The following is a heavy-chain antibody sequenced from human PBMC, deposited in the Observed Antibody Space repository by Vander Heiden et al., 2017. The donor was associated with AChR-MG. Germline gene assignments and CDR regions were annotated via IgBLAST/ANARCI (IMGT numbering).Heavy chain of an antibody. CDR2: IYPGDSDT. J-gene: IGHJ2*01. CDR3: ARSSISVDTAMVNYFDL. V-gene: IGHV5-51*03. Sequence: EVQLVQSGAEVKKPGESLKISCKGSGYSFTSYWIGWVRQMPGKGLEWMGIIYPGDSDTRYSPSFQGQVTISADKSISTAYLQWSSLKASDTAMYYCARSSISVDTAMVNYFDLWGRGTLVTVSS. CDR1: GYSFTSYW. D-gene: IGHD5-18*01.